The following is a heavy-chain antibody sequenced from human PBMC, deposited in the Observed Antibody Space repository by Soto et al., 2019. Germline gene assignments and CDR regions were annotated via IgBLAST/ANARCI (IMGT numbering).Heavy chain of an antibody. CDR2: INHSGST. Sequence: QVQLQQWGAGLLKPSETLSLTCAVYGGSFSGYYWSWIRQPPGKGLEWIGEINHSGSTNYNPSLKSRVTISVDTSKNQVSLKLSSVTAADTAVYYCARGVRSTTVGYCSGGSCSRTYYFDYWGQGTLVTVSS. J-gene: IGHJ4*02. D-gene: IGHD2-15*01. CDR1: GGSFSGYY. V-gene: IGHV4-34*01. CDR3: ARGVRSTTVGYCSGGSCSRTYYFDY.